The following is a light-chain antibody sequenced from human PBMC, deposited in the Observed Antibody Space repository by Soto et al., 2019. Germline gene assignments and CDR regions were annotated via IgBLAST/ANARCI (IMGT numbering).Light chain of an antibody. V-gene: IGKV1-5*01. CDR3: QQYSTYST. CDR1: QNIRNR. J-gene: IGKJ5*01. Sequence: DIQMTQAPSTLSASLGVSITITCRASQNIRNRLAWYQQKPGKAPNPLIYDASSLKSGVPSRFSGSGSGTEFTLTISSLQPDDFATYYCQQYSTYSTFGQGTRLEIK. CDR2: DAS.